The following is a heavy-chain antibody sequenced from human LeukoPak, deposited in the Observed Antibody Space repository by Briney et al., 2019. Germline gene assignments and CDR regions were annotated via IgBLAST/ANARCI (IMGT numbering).Heavy chain of an antibody. CDR3: ARARGTVAIDY. D-gene: IGHD5-12*01. CDR2: INHSGNT. J-gene: IGHJ4*02. CDR1: GGSFSGYY. V-gene: IGHV4-34*01. Sequence: SETLSLTCAVYGGSFSGYYWSWIRQSPGKGLEWIGEINHSGNTNYNPSLKSRVTVSVDTSKNQFSLKLTSVTAADAAVYYCARARGTVAIDYWGQGTLVTVSS.